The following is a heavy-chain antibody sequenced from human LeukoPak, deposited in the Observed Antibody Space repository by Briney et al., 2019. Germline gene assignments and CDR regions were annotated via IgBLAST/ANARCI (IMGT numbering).Heavy chain of an antibody. CDR2: INPNSGGT. Sequence: ASVKVSCKASGYTFTGYYMHWVRQAPGQGLEWMGWINPNSGGTNYAQKFQGRVTMTRDTSISTAYMELSRLRSDDTAVYYCARDSLSYSSSWYYYYSGMPVWGQATTVTFSS. CDR1: GYTFTGYY. D-gene: IGHD6-13*01. CDR3: ARDSLSYSSSWYYYYSGMPV. V-gene: IGHV1-2*02. J-gene: IGHJ6*01.